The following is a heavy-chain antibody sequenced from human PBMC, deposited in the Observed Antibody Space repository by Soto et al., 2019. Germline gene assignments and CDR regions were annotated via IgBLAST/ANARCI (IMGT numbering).Heavy chain of an antibody. Sequence: SPTLSLTCAISGDSVSSNSAAWSLIRQSPSRGLEWLGRTYYRSKWYNDYAVSVESRITINPDTSKNQFSLQLTSVAPEDTAVYYCARYSSSSRVCDYWGQGTLVTVSS. CDR1: GDSVSSNSAA. V-gene: IGHV6-1*01. CDR3: ARYSSSSRVCDY. D-gene: IGHD6-6*01. J-gene: IGHJ4*02. CDR2: TYYRSKWYN.